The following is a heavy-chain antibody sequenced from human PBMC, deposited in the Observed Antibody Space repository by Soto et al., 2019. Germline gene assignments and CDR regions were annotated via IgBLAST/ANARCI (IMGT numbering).Heavy chain of an antibody. D-gene: IGHD3-3*01. J-gene: IGHJ4*02. V-gene: IGHV3-9*01. Sequence: EVQLVESGGGLVQPGRSLRLSCAASGFTFDDYAMHWVRQAPGKGLEWVSGISWNSGSIGYADSVKGRFTISRDNAKNSLYLQMNSLRAEDTALYYCAKGIRGYDFWSGLFDYWGQGTLVTVSS. CDR1: GFTFDDYA. CDR3: AKGIRGYDFWSGLFDY. CDR2: ISWNSGSI.